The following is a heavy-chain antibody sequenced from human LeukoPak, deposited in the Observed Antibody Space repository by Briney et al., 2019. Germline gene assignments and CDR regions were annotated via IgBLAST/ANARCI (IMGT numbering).Heavy chain of an antibody. CDR3: ASAEGHRGDCYNY. CDR1: VYSFTIYG. V-gene: IGHV1-18*01. D-gene: IGHD2-21*02. CDR2: ISAYNGNT. J-gene: IGHJ4*02. Sequence: ASVKVSCKASVYSFTIYGSTWVRQAPGQGLEWMEGISAYNGNTNYAQKLQGRVTMTTDTSTSTAYMELRSLRSDDTAVYYCASAEGHRGDCYNYWGQGTLVTVSS.